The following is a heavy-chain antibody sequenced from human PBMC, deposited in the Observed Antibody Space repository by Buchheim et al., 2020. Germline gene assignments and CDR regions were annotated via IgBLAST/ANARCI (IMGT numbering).Heavy chain of an antibody. CDR3: AFGGTGVFEF. Sequence: EVQLVESGGDLVQPGGSLRLSCAASGFTFSTQWMSWVRQAPGKGLEWVANIKEDGRERNYVDSVKGRFTISRDNAKNSLYLQMNILRAEDTAVYYCAFGGTGVFEFWGQGTL. CDR2: IKEDGRER. CDR1: GFTFSTQW. D-gene: IGHD3-16*01. J-gene: IGHJ4*02. V-gene: IGHV3-7*01.